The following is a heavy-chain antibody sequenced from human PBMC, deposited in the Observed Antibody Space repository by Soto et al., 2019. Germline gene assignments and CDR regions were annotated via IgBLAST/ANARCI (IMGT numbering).Heavy chain of an antibody. D-gene: IGHD5-12*01. CDR1: GGSISSYY. CDR3: ASSHRDGYYFDY. CDR2: NYYSGST. Sequence: QVQLQESGPGLVKPSETLSLTCTVSGGSISSYYWSWIRQPPGKGLEWIGYNYYSGSTNYNPSLKSRXXTXVXXSKNQFSLKLSSVTAADTAVYYCASSHRDGYYFDYWGQGTLVTVSS. J-gene: IGHJ4*02. V-gene: IGHV4-59*01.